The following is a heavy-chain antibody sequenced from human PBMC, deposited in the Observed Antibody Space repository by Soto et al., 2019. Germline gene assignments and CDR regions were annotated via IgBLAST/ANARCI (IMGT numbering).Heavy chain of an antibody. CDR2: ISYDGSNK. CDR1: GFTFSSYA. CDR3: ARDSLRYNWNDFPYYYYGMDV. J-gene: IGHJ6*02. V-gene: IGHV3-30-3*01. D-gene: IGHD1-1*01. Sequence: QVQLVESGGGVVQPGRSLRLSCAASGFTFSSYAMHWVRQAPGKGLEWVAVISYDGSNKYYADSVKGRFTISKDNSKNKLYLQMNSMRTEDTAVYYCARDSLRYNWNDFPYYYYGMDVWGQGTTVTVSS.